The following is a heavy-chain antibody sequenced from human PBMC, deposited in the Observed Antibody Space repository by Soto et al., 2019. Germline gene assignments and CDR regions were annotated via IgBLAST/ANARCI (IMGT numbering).Heavy chain of an antibody. CDR1: GYIFTTYS. Sequence: QVQLVQSGAEMKRPGASVILSCKASGYIFTTYSIHWVRQTAGQGLEWMAKVDPRDGSTGYAQKFRGRVSMALDTSAGTVSMEVSSLTSEDTATYYCARVRSSGREFDYWGQGTQVTVSS. J-gene: IGHJ4*02. D-gene: IGHD6-25*01. CDR3: ARVRSSGREFDY. V-gene: IGHV1-46*01. CDR2: VDPRDGST.